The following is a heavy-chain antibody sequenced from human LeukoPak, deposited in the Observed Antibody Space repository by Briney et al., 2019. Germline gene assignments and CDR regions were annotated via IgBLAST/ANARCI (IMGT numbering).Heavy chain of an antibody. CDR3: ARVVFWPVFYFFD. V-gene: IGHV1-18*01. D-gene: IGHD3/OR15-3a*01. CDR1: GYTFSNYG. J-gene: IGHJ4*02. CDR2: IRGDNGNT. Sequence: ASVKVSCKASGYTFSNYGISWVRQAPGQGLEWVGWIRGDNGNTNYAQKLQGRVTMTTDTSTSTAYMELRSLGSDETAVYYCARVVFWPVFYFFDYGAREPLATVPS.